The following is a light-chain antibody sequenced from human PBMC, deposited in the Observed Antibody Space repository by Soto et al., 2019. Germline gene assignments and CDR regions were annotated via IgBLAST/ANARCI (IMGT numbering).Light chain of an antibody. J-gene: IGKJ4*01. V-gene: IGKV3-20*01. CDR2: VVS. CDR1: QSVSSIY. CDR3: EQYNNWPLT. Sequence: EIVLTQSPGTLSLSPGERATLSCRASQSVSSIYFAWYQQKRGQAPRLLIYVVSSRATGIPDRFRGSGSATDFTLTLSRLEPEDSAVYYCEQYNNWPLTFGGGTKVEIK.